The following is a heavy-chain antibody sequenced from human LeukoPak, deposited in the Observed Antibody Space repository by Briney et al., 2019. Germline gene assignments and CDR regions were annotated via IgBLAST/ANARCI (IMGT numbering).Heavy chain of an antibody. CDR1: GGSFSGYY. CDR3: ARGKRYYDYAWGSYRRPAAYFDY. V-gene: IGHV4-34*01. CDR2: INHSGST. D-gene: IGHD3-16*02. J-gene: IGHJ4*02. Sequence: PSETLSLTCAVYGGSFSGYYWSWIRQPPGKGLEWIGEINHSGSTNYNPSLKSRVTISVDTSKNQFSLKLSSVTAADTAVYYCARGKRYYDYAWGSYRRPAAYFDYWGQGTLVTVSS.